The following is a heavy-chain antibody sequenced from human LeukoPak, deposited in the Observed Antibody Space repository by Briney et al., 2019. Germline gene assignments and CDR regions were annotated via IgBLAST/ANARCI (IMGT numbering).Heavy chain of an antibody. J-gene: IGHJ4*02. CDR3: ARLDYYGSGSYGATDFDY. V-gene: IGHV3-30*07. D-gene: IGHD3-10*01. CDR1: GFTLRNYA. Sequence: GGSLRLSCAPSIGFTLRNYAIHWVRQAPGKGLEWVAVISIDGSRQHYADFLVGRFTISRDNAKNSLYLQMNSLRAEDTAVYYCARLDYYGSGSYGATDFDYWGQGTLVTVSS. CDR2: ISIDGSRQ.